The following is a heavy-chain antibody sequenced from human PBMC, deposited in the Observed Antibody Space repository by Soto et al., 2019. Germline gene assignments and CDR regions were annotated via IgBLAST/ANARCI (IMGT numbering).Heavy chain of an antibody. CDR2: IYYSGST. CDR3: ARDLRIFGVGGALFDY. J-gene: IGHJ4*02. CDR1: GGSISSGDYY. D-gene: IGHD3-3*01. V-gene: IGHV4-30-4*01. Sequence: QVQLQESGPGLVKPSQTLSLTCTVSGGSISSGDYYWSWIRQPPGKGLEWIGYIYYSGSTYYNPSLKSRVTISVDTSKNQFSLKLSSVTAADTAVYYCARDLRIFGVGGALFDYWGQGTLVTVSS.